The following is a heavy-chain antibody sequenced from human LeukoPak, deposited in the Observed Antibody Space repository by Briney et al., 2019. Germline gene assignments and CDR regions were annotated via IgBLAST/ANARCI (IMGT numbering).Heavy chain of an antibody. Sequence: GGSLRLSCAASGFSFSNYAMSWIRQAPGKGLEWVSAISGSGGSTYYADSVKGQFTISRDNSKNTLYLQMNSLRAEDTAVYYCAKGITGTTGNWFDPWGQGTLVTVSS. D-gene: IGHD1-7*01. CDR3: AKGITGTTGNWFDP. V-gene: IGHV3-23*01. J-gene: IGHJ5*02. CDR1: GFSFSNYA. CDR2: ISGSGGST.